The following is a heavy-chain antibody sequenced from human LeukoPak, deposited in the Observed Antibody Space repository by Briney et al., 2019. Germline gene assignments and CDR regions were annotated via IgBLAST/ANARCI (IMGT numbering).Heavy chain of an antibody. CDR2: ISSSSSYI. D-gene: IGHD6-6*01. J-gene: IGHJ3*02. CDR1: GFSFSSFS. V-gene: IGHV3-21*01. CDR3: AREYSSSINAFDI. Sequence: PGGSLRLSCAASGFSFSSFSMNWVRQAPGKGLEWVSSISSSSSYIYYADSVKGRFTISRDNAKNSLYLQMNSLRAEDTAVYYCAREYSSSINAFDIWGQGTMVTVSS.